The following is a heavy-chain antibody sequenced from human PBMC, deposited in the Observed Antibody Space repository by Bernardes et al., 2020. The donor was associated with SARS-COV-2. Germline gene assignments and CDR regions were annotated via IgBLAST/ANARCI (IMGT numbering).Heavy chain of an antibody. CDR1: GYRFTNHW. CDR3: ARGVDWLSTFWFDP. Sequence: GESLKISCKGSGYRFTNHWIGWVRQMPGKGLEWVGIIYPGDSGPRYSPSFQGQVTISADKSITTAYLQWSSLKASDTAMYYCARGVDWLSTFWFDPWGQGTLVTVSS. V-gene: IGHV5-51*01. J-gene: IGHJ5*02. D-gene: IGHD3-9*01. CDR2: IYPGDSGP.